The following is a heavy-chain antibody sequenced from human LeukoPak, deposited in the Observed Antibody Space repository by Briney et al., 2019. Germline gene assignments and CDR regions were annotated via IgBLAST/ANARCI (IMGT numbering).Heavy chain of an antibody. J-gene: IGHJ5*02. V-gene: IGHV1-46*01. Sequence: ASVKVSCKASGYTFTSYYMHWVRQAPGQGLEWMGIINPSGGSTSYAQKFQGRVTMTRDMSTSTVYTELSSLRSEDTAVYYCARSPISGVPAAIARWGNWFDPWGQGTLVTVSS. CDR3: ARSPISGVPAAIARWGNWFDP. D-gene: IGHD2-2*02. CDR1: GYTFTSYY. CDR2: INPSGGST.